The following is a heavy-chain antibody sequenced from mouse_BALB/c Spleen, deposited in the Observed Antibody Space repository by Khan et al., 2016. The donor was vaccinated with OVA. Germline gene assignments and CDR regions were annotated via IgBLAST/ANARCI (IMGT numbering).Heavy chain of an antibody. CDR2: IYPGNSDT. V-gene: IGHV1-5*01. CDR1: GYTFTSYW. D-gene: IGHD4-1*01. CDR3: TRRNWDVGWFVY. Sequence: VQLKQSGTVLARPGASVKMSCQASGYTFTSYWMHWVKQRPGQGLEWIGAIYPGNSDTRYNEKFKGKAKLTAVTSTSTAYMERSSLTNEDSAVYYCTRRNWDVGWFVYWGQGTLVTVAA. J-gene: IGHJ3*01.